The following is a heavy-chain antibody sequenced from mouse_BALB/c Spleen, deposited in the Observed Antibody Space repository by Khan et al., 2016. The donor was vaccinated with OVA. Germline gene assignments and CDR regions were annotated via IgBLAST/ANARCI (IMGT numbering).Heavy chain of an antibody. D-gene: IGHD2-10*01. CDR2: IWSDGST. CDR3: ARQPYYHYNVMDY. V-gene: IGHV2-6-1*01. Sequence: VQLQESGPGLVAPSQSLSITCTISGFSLTNYGVHWVRQPPGKGLAWLVVIWSDGSTTYTSALKSRLTITKDKSNSQVFLKMNSLQTDDTAIYFCARQPYYHYNVMDYWGQGTSVTVSS. CDR1: GFSLTNYG. J-gene: IGHJ4*01.